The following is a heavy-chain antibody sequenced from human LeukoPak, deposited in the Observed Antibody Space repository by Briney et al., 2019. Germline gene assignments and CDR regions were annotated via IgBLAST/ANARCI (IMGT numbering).Heavy chain of an antibody. D-gene: IGHD1-26*01. J-gene: IGHJ4*02. CDR1: GYTFTSYG. Sequence: ASVKVSCKASGYTFTSYGINWVRQAPGQGLEWMGWISAYNGNTNYAQKLQGRVTMTTDTSTSTAYMELRSLRSDDTAVYYCARDLDQYSGRYGGFGHDFWGQGNLVTVSS. V-gene: IGHV1-18*01. CDR2: ISAYNGNT. CDR3: ARDLDQYSGRYGGFGHDF.